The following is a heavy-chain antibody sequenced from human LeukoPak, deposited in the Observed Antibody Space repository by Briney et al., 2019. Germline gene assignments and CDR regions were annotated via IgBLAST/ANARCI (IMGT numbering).Heavy chain of an antibody. CDR3: ARGFSSFDY. CDR1: GFTSSSYW. CDR2: IKQDGSEK. D-gene: IGHD6-13*01. Sequence: PGGSLRLSCAASGFTSSSYWMSWVRQAPGKGLEWVANIKQDGSEKYYVDSVKGRFTISRDNAKNSLYLQMNSLRAEDTAVYYCARGFSSFDYWGQGTLVTVSS. J-gene: IGHJ4*02. V-gene: IGHV3-7*04.